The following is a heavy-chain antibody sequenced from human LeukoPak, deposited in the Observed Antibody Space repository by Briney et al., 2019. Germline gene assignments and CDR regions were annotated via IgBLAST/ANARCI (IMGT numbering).Heavy chain of an antibody. V-gene: IGHV4-59*01. CDR3: ARDGAEAPNYYYYGMDV. CDR2: IYYSGST. J-gene: IGHJ6*02. CDR1: GGSISSYY. D-gene: IGHD3-16*01. Sequence: SETLSLTCTVSGGSISSYYWSWIRQPPGKGLEWIGYIYYSGSTNYNPSLKSRVTISVDTSKNQFSLKLSSVTAADPAVYYCARDGAEAPNYYYYGMDVWGQGTTVTVSS.